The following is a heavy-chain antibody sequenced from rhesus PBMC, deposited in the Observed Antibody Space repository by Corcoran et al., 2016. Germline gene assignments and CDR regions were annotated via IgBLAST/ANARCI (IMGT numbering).Heavy chain of an antibody. CDR3: ARVRDYGFDY. Sequence: EVQLVESGGGLVQPGGSLRLSCAASGFTFSSYDMSWVRQAPGKGLEWVSYINSTGKPIYYAASVKGLFTISRDNAKNSLSLQMSSLRAEDTAVYYCARVRDYGFDYWGQGVLVTVSS. D-gene: IGHD4-29*01. CDR1: GFTFSSYD. J-gene: IGHJ4*01. CDR2: INSTGKPI. V-gene: IGHV3-136*01.